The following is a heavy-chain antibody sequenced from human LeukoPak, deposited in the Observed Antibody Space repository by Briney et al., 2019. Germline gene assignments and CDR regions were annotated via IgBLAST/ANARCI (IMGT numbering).Heavy chain of an antibody. CDR3: ARVPYPLVGVVPWFDH. D-gene: IGHD3-3*01. J-gene: IGHJ5*02. CDR2: INHSGST. V-gene: IGHV4-34*01. Sequence: SETLSLTCAVYGGSFSGYYWSWIRQPPGKGLEWIGEINHSGSTNYNPSLKSRVTISVDTSKNQFSLKLSSVTAADTAVYYCARVPYPLVGVVPWFDHWGQGTLVTVSS. CDR1: GGSFSGYY.